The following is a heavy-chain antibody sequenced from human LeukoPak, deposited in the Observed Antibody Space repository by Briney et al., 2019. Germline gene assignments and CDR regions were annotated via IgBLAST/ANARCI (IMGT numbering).Heavy chain of an antibody. CDR2: IYYSGST. J-gene: IGHJ4*02. Sequence: SETLSLTCTVSGGSISSSSYYWGWIRQPPGKGLEWIGSIYYSGSTYYNPSLKSRVTISVDTSKNQFSLKLSSVTAADTAVYYCARMRGIREYYFDYWGQGTLVTVSS. CDR3: ARMRGIREYYFDY. CDR1: GGSISSSSYY. D-gene: IGHD6-13*01. V-gene: IGHV4-39*07.